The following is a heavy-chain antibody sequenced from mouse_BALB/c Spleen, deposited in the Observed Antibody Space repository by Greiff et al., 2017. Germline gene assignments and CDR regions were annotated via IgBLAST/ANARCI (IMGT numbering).Heavy chain of an antibody. D-gene: IGHD4-1*01. V-gene: IGHV3-2*02. Sequence: EVKLVESGPGLVKPSQSLSLTCTVTGYSITSDYAWNWIRQFPGNKLEWMGYISYSGSTSYNPSLKSRISITRDTSKNQFFLQLNSVTTEDTATYYCAREDPYWAWFAYWGQGTLVTVSA. J-gene: IGHJ3*01. CDR2: ISYSGST. CDR1: GYSITSDYA. CDR3: AREDPYWAWFAY.